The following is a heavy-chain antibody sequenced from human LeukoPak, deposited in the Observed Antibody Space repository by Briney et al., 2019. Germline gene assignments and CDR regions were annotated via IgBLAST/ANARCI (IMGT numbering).Heavy chain of an antibody. Sequence: NGDTKYSQKFQGRVTITRDTSASTAYMELSSLRSEDTAVYYCARDRTSYYDSRGYTFDYWGQGTLVIVSS. J-gene: IGHJ4*02. D-gene: IGHD3-22*01. CDR2: NGDT. V-gene: IGHV1-3*01. CDR3: ARDRTSYYDSRGYTFDY.